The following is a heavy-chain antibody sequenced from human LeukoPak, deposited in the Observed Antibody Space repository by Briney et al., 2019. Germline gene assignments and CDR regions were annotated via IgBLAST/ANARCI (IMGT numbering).Heavy chain of an antibody. Sequence: GGSLRLSCAASGFTFSSYWMHWVRQAPGKGLVWVSRINSDGSSTTYADSVKGRFTISRDNAKNTLYLQMNSLRAEDTAVYYCAKRSTVTTSPIDYWGQGTLVTVSS. D-gene: IGHD4-11*01. CDR1: GFTFSSYW. V-gene: IGHV3-74*01. J-gene: IGHJ4*02. CDR2: INSDGSST. CDR3: AKRSTVTTSPIDY.